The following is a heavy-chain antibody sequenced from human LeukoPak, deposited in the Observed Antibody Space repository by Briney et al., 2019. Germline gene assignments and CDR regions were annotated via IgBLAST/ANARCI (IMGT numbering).Heavy chain of an antibody. CDR3: ATYTHWVAGDV. J-gene: IGHJ6*02. CDR1: GFTFSSHW. Sequence: GGSLRLSCAASGFTFSSHWMTWVRQAPGKGLEWVANMNQDGSEKDYVDSVKGRFTISRDNARNSLYLQMGSLRAEDTAVYYCATYTHWVAGDVWGQGTTVTVSS. D-gene: IGHD3-16*01. CDR2: MNQDGSEK. V-gene: IGHV3-7*01.